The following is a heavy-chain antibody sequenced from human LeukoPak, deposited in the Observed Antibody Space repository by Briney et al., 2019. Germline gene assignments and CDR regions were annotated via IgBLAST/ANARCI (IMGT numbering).Heavy chain of an antibody. Sequence: QTGGSLRLSCAASGFTLDDYAMHWVRQAPGKGLEWVSGISWNSGSIGYADSVKGRFTISRDNAKNSLYLQMNSLRAEDTALYYCAKDIHADENAFDIWGQGTMVTVSS. J-gene: IGHJ3*02. V-gene: IGHV3-9*01. CDR3: AKDIHADENAFDI. CDR2: ISWNSGSI. CDR1: GFTLDDYA. D-gene: IGHD2-2*01.